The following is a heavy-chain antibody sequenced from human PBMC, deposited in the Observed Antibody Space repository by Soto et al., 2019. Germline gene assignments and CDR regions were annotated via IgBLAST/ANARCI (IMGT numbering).Heavy chain of an antibody. J-gene: IGHJ6*02. CDR1: GFTFSSYG. CDR2: ISYDGSNK. CDR3: AKELKSYDFWSGYYTYYYGMDV. V-gene: IGHV3-30*18. D-gene: IGHD3-3*01. Sequence: SLRLSCAASGFTFSSYGMHWVRQAPGKGLEWVAVISYDGSNKYYADSVKGRFTISRDNSKNTLYLQMNSLRAEDTAVYYCAKELKSYDFWSGYYTYYYGMDVWGQGTTVTVSS.